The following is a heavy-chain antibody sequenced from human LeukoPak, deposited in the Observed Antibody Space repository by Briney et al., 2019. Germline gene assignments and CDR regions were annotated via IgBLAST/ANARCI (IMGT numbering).Heavy chain of an antibody. V-gene: IGHV3-30*04. J-gene: IGHJ4*02. CDR1: GFSLSSFA. Sequence: GGSLRLSCAVSGFSLSSFAMHWVRQAPGKGLEWVTILSSNGRTQNHADSVRGRFTVSRDEYTQTVYLQMNSLRREDTAFYYCARGAPGVVAFDHWGQGALVTVSS. D-gene: IGHD3-22*01. CDR3: ARGAPGVVAFDH. CDR2: LSSNGRTQ.